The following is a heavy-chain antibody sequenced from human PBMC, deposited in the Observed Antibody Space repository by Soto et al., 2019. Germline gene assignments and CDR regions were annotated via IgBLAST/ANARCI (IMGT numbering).Heavy chain of an antibody. CDR2: ISGSGGST. CDR3: AEEGEPGYSYFDY. V-gene: IGHV3-23*01. Sequence: EVQLLESGGGLVQPGGSLRLSCAASGFTFSSHAMSWVRQAPGKGLEWVSAISGSGGSTYYADSVKGRFTISRDNSKNTLYLQMNSLRAEDTAVYYCAEEGEPGYSYFDYWGQGTLVTVSS. CDR1: GFTFSSHA. J-gene: IGHJ4*02. D-gene: IGHD2-15*01.